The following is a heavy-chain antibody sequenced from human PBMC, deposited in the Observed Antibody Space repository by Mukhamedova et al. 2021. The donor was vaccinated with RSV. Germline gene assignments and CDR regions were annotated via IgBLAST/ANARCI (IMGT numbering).Heavy chain of an antibody. D-gene: IGHD3-3*01. CDR3: VKDLERSKSPGDDFDY. V-gene: IGHV3-74*01. J-gene: IGHJ4*02. Sequence: DGGYTSYADSVKGRFTISRDNAKNTLYLQMSSLRAEDTAIYYCVKDLERSKSPGDDFDYWGQGTLVTVSS. CDR2: DGGYT.